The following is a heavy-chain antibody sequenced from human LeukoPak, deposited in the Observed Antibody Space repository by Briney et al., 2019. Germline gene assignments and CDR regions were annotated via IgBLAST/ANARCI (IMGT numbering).Heavy chain of an antibody. CDR2: IRSKAYRGTT. Sequence: GALRLSCTGSGFTFGDHAMSWVRQAPGKGLEWVGFIRSKAYRGTTEYAVSVKGRFTISRDDSASIAYLQMNSLRTEDTAVYYCARGPIQLWIHNAMDVWGQGTTVTVSS. J-gene: IGHJ6*02. D-gene: IGHD5-18*01. CDR3: ARGPIQLWIHNAMDV. V-gene: IGHV3-49*04. CDR1: GFTFGDHA.